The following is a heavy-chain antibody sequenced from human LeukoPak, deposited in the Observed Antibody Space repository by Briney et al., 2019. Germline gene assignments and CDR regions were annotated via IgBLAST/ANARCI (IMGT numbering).Heavy chain of an antibody. Sequence: GGSLRLSCTASGFTFSDYGMHWVRQAPGKGLEWVAVIWYGGTNEYYVDSVKGRFTISRDNSKNTVFLQMNSLRPEDTAVYYCAKDRDVQQQLVPFDQWGQGTLVTVSS. CDR3: AKDRDVQQQLVPFDQ. D-gene: IGHD6-13*01. CDR1: GFTFSDYG. CDR2: IWYGGTNE. V-gene: IGHV3-33*06. J-gene: IGHJ4*02.